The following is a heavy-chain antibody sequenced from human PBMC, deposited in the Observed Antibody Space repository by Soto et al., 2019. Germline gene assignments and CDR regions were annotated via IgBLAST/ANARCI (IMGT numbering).Heavy chain of an antibody. D-gene: IGHD6-25*01. CDR2: ISYDGSNK. V-gene: IGHV3-30*18. CDR1: GFTFSSYG. CDR3: AKVAAPHYYYGMDV. J-gene: IGHJ6*02. Sequence: PGGSLRLSCAASGFTFSSYGMHWVRQAPGKGLEWVAVISYDGSNKYYADSVKGRFTISRDNSKNTLYLQMNSLRAEDTAVYYCAKVAAPHYYYGMDVWGQGTTVTSP.